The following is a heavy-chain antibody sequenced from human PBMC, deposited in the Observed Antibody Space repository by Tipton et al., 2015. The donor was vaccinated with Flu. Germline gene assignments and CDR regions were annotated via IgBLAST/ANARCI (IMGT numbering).Heavy chain of an antibody. CDR2: IWYDGSNK. CDR1: GSSFSSYG. J-gene: IGHJ4*02. D-gene: IGHD7-27*01. Sequence: SLRLSCAASGSSFSSYGMHWVRQAPGKGLEWVAVIWYDGSNKYYADSVKGRFTISRDKSKNTLYLQMNSLRAEDTAVYYCARDRSAGDLDYWGQGTLVTVSS. CDR3: ARDRSAGDLDY. V-gene: IGHV3-33*01.